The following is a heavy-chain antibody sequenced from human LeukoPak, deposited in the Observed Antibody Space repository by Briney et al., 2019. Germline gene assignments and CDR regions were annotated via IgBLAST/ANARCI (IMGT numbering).Heavy chain of an antibody. Sequence: GGSLRLSCAASGFSFSSYSMNWVRQAPGKGLEWVSSISSGSTYMYYADSVKGRFTISRDNAQNSMYLQMNSLRAEDTAVYYCGRVGGRSKAAKGDAFDIWGQGTMVTVSS. J-gene: IGHJ3*02. CDR2: ISSGSTYM. D-gene: IGHD6-6*01. V-gene: IGHV3-21*01. CDR1: GFSFSSYS. CDR3: GRVGGRSKAAKGDAFDI.